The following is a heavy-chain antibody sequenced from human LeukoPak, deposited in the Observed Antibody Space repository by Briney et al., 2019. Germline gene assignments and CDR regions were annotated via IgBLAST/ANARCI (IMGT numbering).Heavy chain of an antibody. D-gene: IGHD2-15*01. CDR1: GGSFSGYY. Sequence: SETLSLTCAVYGGSFSGYYWSWIRQPPGKGLEWIGEINHSGSTNYNPSLKSRVTISVDTSKNQFSLKLCSVTAADTAVYYCASSGYCSGGSCYSGRWFDPWGQGTLVTVSS. J-gene: IGHJ5*02. CDR3: ASSGYCSGGSCYSGRWFDP. V-gene: IGHV4-34*01. CDR2: INHSGST.